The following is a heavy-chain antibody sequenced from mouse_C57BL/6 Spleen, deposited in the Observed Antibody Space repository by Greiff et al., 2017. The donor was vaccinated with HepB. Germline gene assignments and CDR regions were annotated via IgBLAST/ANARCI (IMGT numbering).Heavy chain of an antibody. CDR1: GYTFTSYW. CDR3: ARGAGSHWAMDY. CDR2: INPSSGYT. D-gene: IGHD6-2*01. V-gene: IGHV1-7*01. J-gene: IGHJ4*01. Sequence: QVQLKQSGAELAKPGASVKLSCKASGYTFTSYWMHWVKQRPGQGLEWIGYINPSSGYTKYNQKFKDKAKLTAEKSSSTAYMQLSSLTYEDAAVYYCARGAGSHWAMDYWGQGTAVTVSS.